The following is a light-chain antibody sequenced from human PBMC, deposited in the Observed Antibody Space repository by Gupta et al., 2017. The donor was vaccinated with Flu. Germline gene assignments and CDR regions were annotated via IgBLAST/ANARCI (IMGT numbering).Light chain of an antibody. CDR1: QSGSKS. J-gene: IGLJ3*02. Sequence: GGDQSGSKSVHWYQQKPGQAPVVVVYDDYARPSGIPERSSGSNSGNTATLTISRVEAGDEAAYYCQVWDSSRDHLLFGGGTKLTVL. CDR3: QVWDSSRDHLL. V-gene: IGLV3-21*02. CDR2: DDY.